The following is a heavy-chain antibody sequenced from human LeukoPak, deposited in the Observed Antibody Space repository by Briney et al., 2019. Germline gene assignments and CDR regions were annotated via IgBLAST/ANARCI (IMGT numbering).Heavy chain of an antibody. CDR1: GFTFSSYW. J-gene: IGHJ3*02. CDR2: IKQDGSEK. Sequence: GRSLRLSCAASGFTFSSYWMSWVRQTPGKGLEWVANIKQDGSEKSSVDSVKGRFTISRDNAKNSLYVQMNSLRVEDTAVYYCAREGPGGFDIWGQGTMVTVSS. CDR3: AREGPGGFDI. D-gene: IGHD3-10*01. V-gene: IGHV3-7*01.